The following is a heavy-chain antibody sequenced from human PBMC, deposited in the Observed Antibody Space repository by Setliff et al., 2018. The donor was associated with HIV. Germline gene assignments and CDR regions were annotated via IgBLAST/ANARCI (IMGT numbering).Heavy chain of an antibody. CDR2: IHHTGYM. D-gene: IGHD4-17*01. V-gene: IGHV4-34*01. CDR3: AAFFVTPLTTQDF. J-gene: IGHJ4*02. CDR1: GGPFSDHY. Sequence: SETLSLTCAVHGGPFSDHYWNWIRQPPGKGLEWIAEIHHTGYMNYNPSLKSRVAISRDTSTNQFSLKVSSVTAADTAIYYCAAFFVTPLTTQDFWGQGTLVTVSS.